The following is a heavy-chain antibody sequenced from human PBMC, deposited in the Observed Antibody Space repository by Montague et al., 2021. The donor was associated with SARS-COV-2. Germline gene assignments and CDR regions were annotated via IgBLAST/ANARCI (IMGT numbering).Heavy chain of an antibody. CDR2: IYIRETA. D-gene: IGHD6-13*01. CDR3: ARGRRIAAGGTSYYGLDV. V-gene: IGHV4-4*07. J-gene: IGHJ6*02. Sequence: SETLSLTCTVPGGSISSYYWSWIRQPAGKGLEWIGRIYIRETATYNPSLTSRVIMPADTSKSQISLKLSSVTAADTAVYYCARGRRIAAGGTSYYGLDVWGQGTTVTVSS. CDR1: GGSISSYY.